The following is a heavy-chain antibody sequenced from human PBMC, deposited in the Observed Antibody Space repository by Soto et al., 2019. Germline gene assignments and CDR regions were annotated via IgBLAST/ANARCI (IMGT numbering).Heavy chain of an antibody. CDR2: ISYDGSNK. CDR3: ARELAYWGGDCYTNDYYYYGMDV. D-gene: IGHD2-21*02. J-gene: IGHJ6*02. Sequence: GGSLRLSCAASGFTFSSYAMHWVRQAPGKGLEWVAVISYDGSNKYYADSVKGRFTISRDNSKNTLYLQMNSLRAEDTAVYYCARELAYWGGDCYTNDYYYYGMDVWGQGTTVTVSS. V-gene: IGHV3-30-3*01. CDR1: GFTFSSYA.